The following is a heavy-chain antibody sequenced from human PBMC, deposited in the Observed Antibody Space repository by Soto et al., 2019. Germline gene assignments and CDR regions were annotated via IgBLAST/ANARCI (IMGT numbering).Heavy chain of an antibody. CDR1: GFTFNNYG. Sequence: QVQLEESGGGVVQPGRSLRLSCAASGFTFNNYGMHWVRQAPGKGLEWVAIIWHDGSNKYYADSVKGRFTISRDNSKKTMYLQMNSLRAEDTAEYYCARAKAYSKDYWGQGTLVTVPS. V-gene: IGHV3-33*01. J-gene: IGHJ4*02. D-gene: IGHD4-4*01. CDR2: IWHDGSNK. CDR3: ARAKAYSKDY.